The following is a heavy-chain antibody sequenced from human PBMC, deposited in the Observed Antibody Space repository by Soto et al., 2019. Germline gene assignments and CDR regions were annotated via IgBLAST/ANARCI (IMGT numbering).Heavy chain of an antibody. CDR2: INPIGGGT. J-gene: IGHJ4*02. D-gene: IGHD6-6*01. CDR1: GYTLTSVY. Sequence: ASVKVSCKASGYTLTSVYIHWVRQAPGQGVELVGIINPIGGGTNXSQSFQGRVXITGDTSTSTFXMDLSXLRSEDTAVYYCARGLASRDYWAQGTLVTVSS. V-gene: IGHV1-46*03. CDR3: ARGLASRDY.